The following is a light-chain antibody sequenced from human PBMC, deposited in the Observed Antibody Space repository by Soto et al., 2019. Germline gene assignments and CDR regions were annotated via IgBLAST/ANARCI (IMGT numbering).Light chain of an antibody. V-gene: IGLV1-44*01. CDR1: SSNIGRNA. CDR2: SHD. J-gene: IGLJ3*02. CDR3: IAWDDSLKGPV. Sequence: QSVLTQPPSASGTPGQRVTISCSGSSSNIGRNAVNWYQQVPGTAPKLLIYSHDQRPSGVPDRFSGSKSGTSASLAISGLQSEDEANYYCIAWDDSLKGPVFGGGTKFTVL.